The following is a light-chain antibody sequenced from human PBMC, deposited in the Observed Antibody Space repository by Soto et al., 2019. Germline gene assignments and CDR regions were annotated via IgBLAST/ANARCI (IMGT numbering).Light chain of an antibody. CDR1: QSVSSN. Sequence: EIVMTQSPATLSVSPGERATLSCRASQSVSSNLAWYQQKPGQAPRLLIYGASTRATGIPARFSGSGSGTACTHTISTLQSADFAVYYWQQYNNWPPWTFGQGTKVEIK. CDR2: GAS. CDR3: QQYNNWPPWT. J-gene: IGKJ1*01. V-gene: IGKV3-15*01.